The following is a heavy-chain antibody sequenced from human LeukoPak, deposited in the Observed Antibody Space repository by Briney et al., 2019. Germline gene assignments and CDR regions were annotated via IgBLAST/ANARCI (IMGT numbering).Heavy chain of an antibody. CDR1: GFTFTSYS. CDR2: ISSSSSTI. D-gene: IGHD2-21*01. V-gene: IGHV3-48*02. CDR3: ARDGTVIPNYYYYYGMDV. Sequence: GGSLRLSCAASGFTFTSYSMNWFRQAPGKGLEWVSYISSSSSTIYYADSVKGRFTISRDNAKNSLYLQMNSLRDEDTAVYYCARDGTVIPNYYYYYGMDVWGQGTTVTVSS. J-gene: IGHJ6*02.